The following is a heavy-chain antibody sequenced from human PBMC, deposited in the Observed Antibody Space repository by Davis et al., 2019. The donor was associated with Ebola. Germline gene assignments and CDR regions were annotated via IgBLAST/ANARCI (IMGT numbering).Heavy chain of an antibody. CDR1: GGSISSHY. V-gene: IGHV4-59*11. D-gene: IGHD3-16*02. CDR3: ARGMITFGGVIAEYYFDY. J-gene: IGHJ4*02. Sequence: SETLSLTCTVSGGSISSHYWSWIRQPPGKGLEWIGYIYYSGSTNYNPSLKSRVTISVDTSKNQFSLRLSSVTAADTAVYYCARGMITFGGVIAEYYFDYWGQGTLVTVSS. CDR2: IYYSGST.